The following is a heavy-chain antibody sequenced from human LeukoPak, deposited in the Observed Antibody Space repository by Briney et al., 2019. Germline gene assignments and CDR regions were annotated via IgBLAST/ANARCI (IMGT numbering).Heavy chain of an antibody. CDR3: ARGSRIAAAGTVGGY. CDR2: ISAYNGNT. D-gene: IGHD6-13*01. Sequence: ASVKVSCKASGYTFTSSGISWVRQAPGQGLEWMGWISAYNGNTNYAQKLQGRVTMTTDTSTSTAYMELRSLRSDDTAVYYCARGSRIAAAGTVGGYWGQGTLVTVSS. V-gene: IGHV1-18*01. J-gene: IGHJ4*02. CDR1: GYTFTSSG.